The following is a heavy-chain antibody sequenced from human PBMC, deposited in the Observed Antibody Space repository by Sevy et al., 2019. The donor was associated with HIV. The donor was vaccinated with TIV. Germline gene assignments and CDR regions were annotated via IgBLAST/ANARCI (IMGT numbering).Heavy chain of an antibody. D-gene: IGHD3-3*01. CDR1: GFIVTSHY. V-gene: IGHV3-53*01. J-gene: IGHJ4*02. CDR2: IYTGGGT. CDR3: ARVPRYDEPYDFDY. Sequence: GGSLRLSCAASGFIVTSHYMAWVRQAPGKGLEWVSSIYTGGGTYYADSVKGRFTISRDNSKNTLYLQMNSLSAEDTAFYYCARVPRYDEPYDFDYWGQGALVTVSS.